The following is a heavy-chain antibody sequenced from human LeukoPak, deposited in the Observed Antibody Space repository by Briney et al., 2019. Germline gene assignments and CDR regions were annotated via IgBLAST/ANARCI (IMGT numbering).Heavy chain of an antibody. D-gene: IGHD3-10*01. CDR3: ARAPFGDFDY. Sequence: SETLSLTCTVSGGSISSYYWSWIRQPPGKGLEWIGYIYYSGSTNYNPSLKSRVTISVDTSKNQFSLKLSSVTAADTAVYYCARAPFGDFDYWGQGTLVTVSS. CDR2: IYYSGST. J-gene: IGHJ4*02. V-gene: IGHV4-59*08. CDR1: GGSISSYY.